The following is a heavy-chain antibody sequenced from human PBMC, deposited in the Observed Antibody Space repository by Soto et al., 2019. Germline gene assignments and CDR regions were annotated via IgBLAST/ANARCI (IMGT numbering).Heavy chain of an antibody. D-gene: IGHD3-9*01. V-gene: IGHV4-30-4*01. CDR2: IYYSGST. CDR3: ARVGDILTGYPLGMDV. CDR1: GGSISSGDYY. J-gene: IGHJ6*02. Sequence: TLSLTCTVSGGSISSGDYYWSWIRQPPGKGLEWIGYIYYSGSTYYNPSLKSRVTISVDTSKNQFSLKLSSVTAADTAVYYCARVGDILTGYPLGMDVWGQGTTVTVSS.